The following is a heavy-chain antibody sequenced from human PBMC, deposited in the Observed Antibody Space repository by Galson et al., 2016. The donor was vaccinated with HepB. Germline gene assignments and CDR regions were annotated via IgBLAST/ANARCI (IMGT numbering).Heavy chain of an antibody. Sequence: SCKASGYTFTNYAIHWVRQAPGQRLEWMGWINAGNGDTKYSHKFQGRVTTTRDTSATTAYMDLSSLTSEDTAVYYCARGVSGSARQDFHHWGQGILVTVS. D-gene: IGHD3-10*01. V-gene: IGHV1-3*01. CDR2: INAGNGDT. J-gene: IGHJ1*01. CDR1: GYTFTNYA. CDR3: ARGVSGSARQDFHH.